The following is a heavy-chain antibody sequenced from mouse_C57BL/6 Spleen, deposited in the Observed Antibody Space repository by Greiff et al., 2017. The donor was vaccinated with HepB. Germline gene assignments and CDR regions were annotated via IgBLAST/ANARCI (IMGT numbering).Heavy chain of an antibody. CDR3: ARGGATWLAY. V-gene: IGHV3-6*01. CDR1: GYSITSGYY. Sequence: EVHLVESGPGLVKPSQSLSLAFSVTGYSITSGYYWNWIRQFPGNKLEWMGYISYDGSNNYNPSLKNRISITRDTSKNQFFLKLISVTTEDTATYYCARGGATWLAYWGQGTLVTVSA. CDR2: ISYDGSN. J-gene: IGHJ3*01.